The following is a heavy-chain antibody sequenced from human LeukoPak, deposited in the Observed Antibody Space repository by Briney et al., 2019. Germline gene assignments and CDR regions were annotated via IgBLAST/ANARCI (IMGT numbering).Heavy chain of an antibody. CDR3: ARGGGPLFDY. J-gene: IGHJ4*02. V-gene: IGHV4-34*01. CDR2: IKHSGST. D-gene: IGHD3-16*01. Sequence: PSETLSLTCAVYGGSFSGYYWSWIRQPPGKGLEWIGEIKHSGSTNYNPSLKSRVTISVDTSKNQFSLKLSSVTAADTAVYYCARGGGPLFDYGGKGPRVTVPS. CDR1: GGSFSGYY.